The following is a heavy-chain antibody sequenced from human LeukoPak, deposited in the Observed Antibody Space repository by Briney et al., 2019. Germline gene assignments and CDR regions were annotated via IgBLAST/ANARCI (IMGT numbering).Heavy chain of an antibody. CDR2: IYYSGST. Sequence: SETLSLTCTVSGGSISSHYWSWIRQPPGKGLEWIGYIYYSGSTNYNPSLKSRVTISVDTSKNQFSLKLSSVTAADTAVYYCAREAITGTFDYWGQGTLVTVSS. CDR1: GGSISSHY. J-gene: IGHJ4*02. D-gene: IGHD1-20*01. V-gene: IGHV4-59*11. CDR3: AREAITGTFDY.